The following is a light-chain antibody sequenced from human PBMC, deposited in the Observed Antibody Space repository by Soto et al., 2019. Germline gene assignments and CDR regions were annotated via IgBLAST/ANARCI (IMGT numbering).Light chain of an antibody. Sequence: QSALTQPASVSGSPRQSITISCTGTSSDVGGYNYVSWYQQHPGKAPKLMIYEVSVRPLGVSNRFSGSKSDNTASLTISGLQTEDEADYYCSSYTSSTTLPYVFGTGTKLTVL. CDR2: EVS. J-gene: IGLJ1*01. V-gene: IGLV2-14*01. CDR3: SSYTSSTTLPYV. CDR1: SSDVGGYNY.